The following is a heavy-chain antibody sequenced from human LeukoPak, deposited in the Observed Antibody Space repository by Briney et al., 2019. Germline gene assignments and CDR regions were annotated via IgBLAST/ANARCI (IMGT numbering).Heavy chain of an antibody. D-gene: IGHD2-2*01. V-gene: IGHV1-69*06. J-gene: IGHJ4*02. CDR2: IIPIFGTA. CDR1: GGTFTSYA. CDR3: ARNHRPKDIVVVPAAFDY. Sequence: SVKVSCKASGGTFTSYAISWVRQAPGQGLEWMGGIIPIFGTANYAQKFQGRVTITADKSTSTAYMELSSLRSEDTAVYYCARNHRPKDIVVVPAAFDYWGQGTLVTVSS.